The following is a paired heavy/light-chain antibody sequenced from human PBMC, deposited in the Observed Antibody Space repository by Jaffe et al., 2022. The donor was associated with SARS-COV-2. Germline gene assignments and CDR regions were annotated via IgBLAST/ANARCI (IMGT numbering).Light chain of an antibody. Sequence: EIVLTQSPATLSLSPGERATLSCRASQSVSSYLAWYQQKPGQAPRLLIYDASNRATGIPDRFSGSGSGTDFTLTISSLEPEDFAVYYCQQRSNWPPITFGQGTRLEIK. CDR2: DAS. CDR3: QQRSNWPPIT. CDR1: QSVSSY. V-gene: IGKV3-11*01. J-gene: IGKJ5*01.
Heavy chain of an antibody. Sequence: EVQLLESGGGLVQRGGSLRLSCTASEFTYSDYAMSWVRQAPGKGLEWVSAISGSGSITSYADSVRGRFTISRDNSKNTLYLQMSSLRVEDTAVYYCARAFRAFSPRDYDLDVWGQGTTVTVSS. J-gene: IGHJ6*02. CDR2: ISGSGSIT. V-gene: IGHV3-23*01. CDR1: EFTYSDYA. CDR3: ARAFRAFSPRDYDLDV. D-gene: IGHD3-16*01.